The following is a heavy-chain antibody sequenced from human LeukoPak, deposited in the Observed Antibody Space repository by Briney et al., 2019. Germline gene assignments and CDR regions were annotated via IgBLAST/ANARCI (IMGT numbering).Heavy chain of an antibody. V-gene: IGHV3-30*03. D-gene: IGHD7-27*01. CDR2: TSYDGINK. CDR1: GFTFSSYG. CDR3: AMGTYFYGVDV. J-gene: IGHJ6*02. Sequence: PGGSLRLSCAASGFTFSSYGMHWVRQAPGKGLEWVAGTSYDGINKYYADSVKGRFTISRDNSKNTLYLQMNSLRAEDTAVYYYAMGTYFYGVDVWGQGTTVTVSS.